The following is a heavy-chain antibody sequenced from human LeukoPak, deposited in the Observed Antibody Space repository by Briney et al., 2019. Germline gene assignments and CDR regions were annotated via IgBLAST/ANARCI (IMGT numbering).Heavy chain of an antibody. D-gene: IGHD3-10*01. CDR2: ISSSGSTI. J-gene: IGHJ6*03. CDR1: GFTFSSYE. Sequence: GGSLRLSCAASGFTFSSYEMNWVRQAPGKGLERDSYISSSGSTIYYADSVKGRFTISRDNAKNALYLQMNSLRAEDTAVYYCARGRYTMVRGVIGRDTDYYYYSYMDVWGKGTTVTISS. V-gene: IGHV3-48*03. CDR3: ARGRYTMVRGVIGRDTDYYYYSYMDV.